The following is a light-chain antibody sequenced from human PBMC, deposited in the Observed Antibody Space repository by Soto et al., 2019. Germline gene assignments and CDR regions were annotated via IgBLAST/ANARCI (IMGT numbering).Light chain of an antibody. J-gene: IGLJ3*02. CDR2: DES. V-gene: IGLV3-21*02. CDR3: QVWDSSSDPWV. Sequence: SYELTQPPSVSVAPGQTARITCGGNNIGSKSVHWYQQKPGQAPVLVVYDESDRPSGIPERFSGSNSGNTATLTISRVEAGDEADYYCQVWDSSSDPWVFGGGTKLTVL. CDR1: NIGSKS.